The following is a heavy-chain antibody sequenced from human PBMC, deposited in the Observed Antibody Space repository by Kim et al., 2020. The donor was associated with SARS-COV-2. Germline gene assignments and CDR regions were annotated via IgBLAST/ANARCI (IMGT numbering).Heavy chain of an antibody. V-gene: IGHV4-34*01. D-gene: IGHD3-16*01. Sequence: NYHPALMSRVTISVDPSKSQFSLKLNSVTAADTAVYYCARGSKGGGSYLNYWGRGTLVTVSS. J-gene: IGHJ4*01. CDR3: ARGSKGGGSYLNY.